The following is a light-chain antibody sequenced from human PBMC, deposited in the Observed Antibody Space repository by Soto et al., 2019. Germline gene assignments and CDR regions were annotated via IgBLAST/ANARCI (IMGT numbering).Light chain of an antibody. CDR2: EVN. Sequence: QSALTQPPSASGSPGQSVAISCTGTSSDVGGYNYVSWYQQHPGKAPKLMIYEVNKRPSGVPDRFSGSKSGNTASLTVSGLQAEDEADYYCVSYTSSTTDVFGTGTKVTVL. J-gene: IGLJ1*01. V-gene: IGLV2-8*01. CDR1: SSDVGGYNY. CDR3: VSYTSSTTDV.